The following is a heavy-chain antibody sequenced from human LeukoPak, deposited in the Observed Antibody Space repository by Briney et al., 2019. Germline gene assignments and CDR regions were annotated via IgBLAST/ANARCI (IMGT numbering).Heavy chain of an antibody. J-gene: IGHJ5*02. CDR3: ARVGGTRFDP. D-gene: IGHD1-7*01. Sequence: SETLSLTCTVSGGSISSSSYYWGWTRQPPGKGLEWIGSFYYSGSTYYNPSLKSRVTISVDTSKNLFSLKLSSVTAADTAVYYCARVGGTRFDPWGQGTLVTVSS. CDR2: FYYSGST. CDR1: GGSISSSSYY. V-gene: IGHV4-39*07.